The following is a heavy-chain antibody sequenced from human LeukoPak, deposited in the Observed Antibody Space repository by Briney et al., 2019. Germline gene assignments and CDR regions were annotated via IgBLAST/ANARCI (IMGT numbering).Heavy chain of an antibody. CDR2: INPSGGST. J-gene: IGHJ4*02. CDR3: ASPPLAYSSSWYYFDY. V-gene: IGHV1-46*01. D-gene: IGHD6-13*01. Sequence: ASVKVSCKASGYTFTSYYMHWVRQAPGQGLEWMGIINPSGGSTSYAQKFQGRVTMTRDTSTSTAYMELSSLRSEDTAVYYCASPPLAYSSSWYYFDYWGQGTLVTVSS. CDR1: GYTFTSYY.